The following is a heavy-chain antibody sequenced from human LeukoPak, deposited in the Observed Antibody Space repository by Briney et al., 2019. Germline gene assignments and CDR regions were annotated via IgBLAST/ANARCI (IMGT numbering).Heavy chain of an antibody. D-gene: IGHD3-16*01. CDR2: IKSNTDGGTS. Sequence: KTGGSLGLSCAASGFTFNNAWLNWVRQAPGKGLEWVGRIKSNTDGGTSDYAAPVKGRFSISRDDSRNTLYLQMNTLKTEDTAVYYCTVITFGGVNNYWGQGTLVTVSS. CDR1: GFTFNNAW. J-gene: IGHJ4*02. CDR3: TVITFGGVNNY. V-gene: IGHV3-15*07.